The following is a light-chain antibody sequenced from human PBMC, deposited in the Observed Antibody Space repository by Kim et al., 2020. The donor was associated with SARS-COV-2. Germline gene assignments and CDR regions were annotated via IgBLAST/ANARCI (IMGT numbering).Light chain of an antibody. CDR2: TNN. CDR3: STWDGRLNGVV. V-gene: IGLV1-44*01. CDR1: SSNIV. J-gene: IGLJ3*02. Sequence: SGTPGQKVTISCSGSSSNIVNWDQQFPGTAPNPLIYTNNQRPSGVPDRFSGSRSGTSASLAITGLQSEDEADYYCSTWDGRLNGVVFGGGTKVTVL.